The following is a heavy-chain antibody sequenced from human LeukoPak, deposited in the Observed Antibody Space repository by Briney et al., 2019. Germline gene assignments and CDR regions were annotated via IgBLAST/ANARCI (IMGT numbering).Heavy chain of an antibody. Sequence: SETLSLTCTVSGGSISSSSYCWGWIRQPPGKGLEWIGSIYYSGSTYYNPSLKSRVTISVDTSKNQFSLKLSSVTAADTAVYYCARDRGRIAVAGTLDYWGQGTLVTVSS. CDR1: GGSISSSSYC. J-gene: IGHJ4*02. CDR3: ARDRGRIAVAGTLDY. CDR2: IYYSGST. V-gene: IGHV4-39*07. D-gene: IGHD6-19*01.